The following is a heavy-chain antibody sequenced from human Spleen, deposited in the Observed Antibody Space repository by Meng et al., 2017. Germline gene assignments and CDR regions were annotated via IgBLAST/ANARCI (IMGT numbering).Heavy chain of an antibody. Sequence: SGPTLVKPTQTLTLTCTFSGFSLSTGGMRVSWIRQPPGKALEWLARIDWDDDKFYSTSLKTRLTISKDTSKNQVVLTMNNMDPVDTATFYCARMLRGTFAFDIWGQGTMVTVSS. CDR1: GFSLSTGGMR. CDR3: ARMLRGTFAFDI. V-gene: IGHV2-70*04. J-gene: IGHJ3*02. D-gene: IGHD1-26*01. CDR2: IDWDDDK.